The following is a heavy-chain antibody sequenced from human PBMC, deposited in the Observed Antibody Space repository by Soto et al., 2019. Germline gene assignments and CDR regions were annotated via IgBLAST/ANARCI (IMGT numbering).Heavy chain of an antibody. CDR3: AKPGVAVAGTDY. J-gene: IGHJ1*01. V-gene: IGHV3-23*01. CDR2: ISGSGAMT. CDR1: GFTFTSYA. D-gene: IGHD6-19*01. Sequence: PGWSLRLSCAASGFTFTSYALHLVRQAPGKGLEWVSGISGSGAMTHYADSVKGRFTVSRDNSKNTLYMQMNSLRAGDTAVYYCAKPGVAVAGTDYWGKGTLVTVSS.